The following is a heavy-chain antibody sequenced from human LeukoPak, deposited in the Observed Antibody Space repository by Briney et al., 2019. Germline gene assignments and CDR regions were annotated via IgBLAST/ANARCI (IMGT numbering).Heavy chain of an antibody. CDR3: ASWAGGSAIIYLFDY. Sequence: PGRSLRLSCVASGITFSTYALHWVRQAPGEGLEWVAVVSHDGSNEYYTDAVRGRFTVSRDNSKNTLYLQMDSLRAEDTAVYYCASWAGGSAIIYLFDYWGQGTVVTVSS. CDR1: GITFSTYA. CDR2: VSHDGSNE. J-gene: IGHJ4*02. V-gene: IGHV3-30*10. D-gene: IGHD3-16*01.